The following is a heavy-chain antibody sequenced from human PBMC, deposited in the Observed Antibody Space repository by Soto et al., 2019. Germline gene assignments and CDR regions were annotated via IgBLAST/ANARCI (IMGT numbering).Heavy chain of an antibody. CDR3: ASGGYSSSWFNWFDP. V-gene: IGHV5-51*01. Sequence: GESLKISCKGSGYSFTSYWIGWVRQMPGKGLEWMGIIYPGDSDTRYSPSFQGQVTISADKSISTAYLQWSSLKASDTAMYYCASGGYSSSWFNWFDPWGQGTLVTVSS. D-gene: IGHD6-13*01. CDR2: IYPGDSDT. J-gene: IGHJ5*02. CDR1: GYSFTSYW.